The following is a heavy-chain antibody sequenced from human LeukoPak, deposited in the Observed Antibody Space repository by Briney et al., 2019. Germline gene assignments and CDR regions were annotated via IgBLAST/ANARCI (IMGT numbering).Heavy chain of an antibody. D-gene: IGHD1-26*01. J-gene: IGHJ3*02. CDR2: IYYSGST. CDR3: ARGIGRRIVGATRFKTDAFDI. V-gene: IGHV4-61*01. CDR1: GGSVSSGSYY. Sequence: SETLSLTCTVSGGSVSSGSYYWSWIRQPPGKGLEWIGYIYYSGSTNYNPSLKSRVTISVDTSKNQFSLKLSSVTAADTAVYYCARGIGRRIVGATRFKTDAFDIWGQGTMVTVSS.